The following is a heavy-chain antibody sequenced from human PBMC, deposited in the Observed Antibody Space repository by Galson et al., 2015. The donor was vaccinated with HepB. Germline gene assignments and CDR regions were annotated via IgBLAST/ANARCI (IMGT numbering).Heavy chain of an antibody. V-gene: IGHV3-48*04. CDR3: ATVLFGSGAYWTFEM. J-gene: IGHJ3*02. Sequence: SLRLSCAASGFTFSRHTMSWVRQTPGQGLQWLSYISTNGANIHYADSVKGRFTVARDNAKNTLFLQMHSLRAEDTAVYYCATVLFGSGAYWTFEMWGQGTLVTVSS. CDR1: GFTFSRHT. CDR2: ISTNGANI. D-gene: IGHD2-15*01.